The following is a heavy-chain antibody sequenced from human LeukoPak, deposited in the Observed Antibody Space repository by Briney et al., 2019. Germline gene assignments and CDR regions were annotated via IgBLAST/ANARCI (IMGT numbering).Heavy chain of an antibody. D-gene: IGHD6-25*01. Sequence: PGGSLRLSCAASGFTFSRYWMSWVRQAPGKGLEWVANIRQDGSEKHYLDSVKGRITISRDNAKNSLYLQMNSLRVKDTAVYFCARWGSELPDDAFDIWGQGTMVTVSS. J-gene: IGHJ3*02. CDR1: GFTFSRYW. CDR3: ARWGSELPDDAFDI. V-gene: IGHV3-7*01. CDR2: IRQDGSEK.